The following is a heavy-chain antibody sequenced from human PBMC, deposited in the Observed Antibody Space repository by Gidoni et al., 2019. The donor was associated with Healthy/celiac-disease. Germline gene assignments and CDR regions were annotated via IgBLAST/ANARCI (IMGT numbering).Heavy chain of an antibody. CDR3: ATGNPRGAFDI. V-gene: IGHV1-69-2*01. CDR2: VDPEDGET. Sequence: EVQLVQSGAEVNKPRATVRISCKVSGYTFTDYYMHWVQQAPGKGFEWMGLVDPEDGETIYAEKLQGRVTITAETSTDTEYMELSSLRSEDTAVYYCATGNPRGAFDIWGQGTMVTVSS. J-gene: IGHJ3*02. CDR1: GYTFTDYY.